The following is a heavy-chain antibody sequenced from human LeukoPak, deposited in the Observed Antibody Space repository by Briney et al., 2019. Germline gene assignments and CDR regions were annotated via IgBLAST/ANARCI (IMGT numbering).Heavy chain of an antibody. Sequence: PEGSLRLSCAASGFTFSSYGMHWVRQAPGKGLEWVAVISYDGSNKYYADSVKGRFTISRDNSKNTLYLQMNSLRAEDTAVYYCAKDPYYYDSSGYWDYWGQGTLVTVSS. CDR1: GFTFSSYG. CDR3: AKDPYYYDSSGYWDY. V-gene: IGHV3-30*18. D-gene: IGHD3-22*01. J-gene: IGHJ4*02. CDR2: ISYDGSNK.